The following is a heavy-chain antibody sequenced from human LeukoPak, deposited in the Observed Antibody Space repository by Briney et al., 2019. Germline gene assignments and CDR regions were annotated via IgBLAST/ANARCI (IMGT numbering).Heavy chain of an antibody. D-gene: IGHD3-10*01. CDR1: GFTFSNAW. CDR3: AKDLEKELRNYYGSGSYYHY. Sequence: GGSLRLSCAASGFTFSNAWMSWVRQAPGKGLEWVGRIKSKTDGGTTDYAAPVKGRFTISRDNSKNTLYLQMNSLRAEDTAVYYCAKDLEKELRNYYGSGSYYHYWGQGTLVTVSS. V-gene: IGHV3-15*01. J-gene: IGHJ4*02. CDR2: IKSKTDGGTT.